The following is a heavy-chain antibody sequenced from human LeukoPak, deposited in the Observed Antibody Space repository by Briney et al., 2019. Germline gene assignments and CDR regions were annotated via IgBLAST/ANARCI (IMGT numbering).Heavy chain of an antibody. Sequence: GGSLRLSCAASGFTFSSYAMSWVRQAPGKGLEWVAVISYDGSNKYYADSVKGRFTISRDNSKNTLYLQMNSLRAEDTAVYYCAKVPLSLAVAGTAIDYWGQGTLVTVSS. V-gene: IGHV3-30*18. D-gene: IGHD6-19*01. CDR1: GFTFSSYA. J-gene: IGHJ4*02. CDR3: AKVPLSLAVAGTAIDY. CDR2: ISYDGSNK.